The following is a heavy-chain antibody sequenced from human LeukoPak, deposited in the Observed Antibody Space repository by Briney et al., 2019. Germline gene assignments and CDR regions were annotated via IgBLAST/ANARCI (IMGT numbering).Heavy chain of an antibody. J-gene: IGHJ4*02. CDR1: GFTFSSYW. CDR2: IKQDGSEK. D-gene: IGHD3-10*01. V-gene: IGHV3-7*01. CDR3: AKDRAFGQFLWGNDY. Sequence: PGGSLRLSCAASGFTFSSYWMTWVRQAPGKGLEWVANIKQDGSEKYYVDSVKGRFTISRDNSKNTLYLQMNSLRAEDTALYYCAKDRAFGQFLWGNDYWGQGTLVTVSS.